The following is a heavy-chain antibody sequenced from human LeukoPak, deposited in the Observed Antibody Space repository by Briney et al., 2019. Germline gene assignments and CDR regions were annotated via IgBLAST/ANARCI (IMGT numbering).Heavy chain of an antibody. CDR1: GYTFTAYY. V-gene: IGHV1-2*02. CDR3: ASTPPEDYDDSGYFDY. D-gene: IGHD3-22*01. Sequence: EASVKVSCKASGYTFTAYYVHWVRQAPGQGLEWMGWINPNSGGTKYAQKFQGRVTMTRDTSISTAYMELTRLRSDDTAMYYCASTPPEDYDDSGYFDYWGQGTLVTVSS. J-gene: IGHJ4*02. CDR2: INPNSGGT.